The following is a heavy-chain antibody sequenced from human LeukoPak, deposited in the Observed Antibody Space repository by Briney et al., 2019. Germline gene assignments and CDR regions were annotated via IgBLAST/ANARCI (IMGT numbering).Heavy chain of an antibody. CDR2: ISYDGSNK. D-gene: IGHD6-19*01. CDR3: ARAGGRYSSGWYFTDYYYYMDV. CDR1: GFTFSSYA. V-gene: IGHV3-30*04. Sequence: GGSLRLSCAASGFTFSSYAMHWVRQAPGKGPEWVAVISYDGSNKYYADSVKGRFTISRDNSKNTLYLQMNSLRAEDTAVYYCARAGGRYSSGWYFTDYYYYMDVWGKGTTVTVSS. J-gene: IGHJ6*03.